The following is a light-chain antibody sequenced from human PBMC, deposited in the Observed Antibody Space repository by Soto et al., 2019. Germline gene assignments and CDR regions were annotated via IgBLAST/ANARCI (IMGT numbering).Light chain of an antibody. CDR3: QQYSTYPIT. V-gene: IGKV1-5*01. Sequence: QSPSTLSASVGDRVTITCRASQSISAWLAWYQQKPGEAPTLLIYDASSLESGVPSRFSGGGSETEFTLTISSLQSDDFATYYCQQYSTYPITFGQGTRLEI. CDR2: DAS. J-gene: IGKJ5*01. CDR1: QSISAW.